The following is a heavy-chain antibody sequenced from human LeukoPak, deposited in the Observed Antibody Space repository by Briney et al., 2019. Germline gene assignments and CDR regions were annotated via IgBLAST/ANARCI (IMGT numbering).Heavy chain of an antibody. CDR1: GFSLSTSGMR. D-gene: IGHD3-16*01. CDR3: ARAPGAYRGFDY. CDR2: IDWDDDK. V-gene: IGHV2-70*04. J-gene: IGHJ4*02. Sequence: SGPTLVNLTQTLTLTCTFSGFSLSTSGMRVSWIRQPPGKALEWLARIDWDDDKFYSTSLKTRLTISKDTSKNQVVLTMTDMDPVDTATYYCARAPGAYRGFDYWGQGTLVTVSS.